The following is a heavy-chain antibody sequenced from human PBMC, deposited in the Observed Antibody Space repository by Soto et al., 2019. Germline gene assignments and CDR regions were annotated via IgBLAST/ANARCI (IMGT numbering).Heavy chain of an antibody. V-gene: IGHV3-9*01. CDR1: GFTFDDYA. CDR2: ISWNSGSI. CDR3: AKVGSHGGYFDY. Sequence: EVQLVESGGGLVQPGRSLRLSCAASGFTFDDYAMHWVRQAPGKGLEWVSGISWNSGSIGYADSVKGRFTISRDNAKNSLYLQMNSLRAEDTALYYCAKVGSHGGYFDYWGQGTLVTVSS. J-gene: IGHJ4*02. D-gene: IGHD1-26*01.